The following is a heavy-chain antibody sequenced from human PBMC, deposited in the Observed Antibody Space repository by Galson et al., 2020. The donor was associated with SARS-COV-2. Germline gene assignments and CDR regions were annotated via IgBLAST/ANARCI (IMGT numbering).Heavy chain of an antibody. D-gene: IGHD6-13*01. CDR1: GGSFSGYY. J-gene: IGHJ6*02. CDR2: INHSGST. Sequence: SETLSLTCAVYGGSFSGYYWSWIRQPPGKGLEWIGEINHSGSTNYNPSLKSRVTISVDTSKNQFSLKLSSVTAADTAVYYCARGNAIAAAGTFYYYYYGMDVWGQGTTVTVSS. V-gene: IGHV4-34*01. CDR3: ARGNAIAAAGTFYYYYYGMDV.